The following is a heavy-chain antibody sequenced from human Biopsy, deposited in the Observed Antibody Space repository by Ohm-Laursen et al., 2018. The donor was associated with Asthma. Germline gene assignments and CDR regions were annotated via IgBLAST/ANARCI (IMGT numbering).Heavy chain of an antibody. J-gene: IGHJ5*02. D-gene: IGHD1-20*01. V-gene: IGHV4-34*01. CDR3: ARAAITGIRGWFDP. Sequence: SDTLSLTCTVYGGYLTGHYWNWIRQPPGKGLEWIGEIDQSGYTNYNPSLKSRVTISADTSKNQFHLNLSSVTAADTAVYFCARAAITGIRGWFDPWGQEAQVTASS. CDR2: IDQSGYT. CDR1: GGYLTGHY.